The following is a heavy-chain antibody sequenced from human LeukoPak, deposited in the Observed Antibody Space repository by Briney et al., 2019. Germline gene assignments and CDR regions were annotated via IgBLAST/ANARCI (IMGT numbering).Heavy chain of an antibody. CDR3: AREWRHSRRDSSSWCEPWGYYYYYMDV. CDR2: MNPNSGNT. Sequence: ASVKVSCKASGYTFTSYDINWVRQATGQGLEWMGWMNPNSGNTGYAQKFQGRVTMTRNTSISTAYMELSSLRSEDTAVYYCAREWRHSRRDSSSWCEPWGYYYYYMDVRGKGTTVSVSS. V-gene: IGHV1-8*01. CDR1: GYTFTSYD. D-gene: IGHD6-13*01. J-gene: IGHJ6*03.